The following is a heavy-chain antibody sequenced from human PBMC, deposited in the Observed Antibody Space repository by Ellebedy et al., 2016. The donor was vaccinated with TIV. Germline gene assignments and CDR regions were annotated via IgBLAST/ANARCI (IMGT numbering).Heavy chain of an antibody. J-gene: IGHJ6*02. Sequence: ASVKVSCKASGYTFTGYYMHWVRQAPGQGLEWMGGIIPIFGTANYAQKFQGRVTITADESTSTAYMELSSLRSEDTAVYYCARDPVGTMIVVVTPYGTDVWGQGTTVTVSS. V-gene: IGHV1-69*13. D-gene: IGHD3-22*01. CDR1: GYTFTGYY. CDR2: IIPIFGTA. CDR3: ARDPVGTMIVVVTPYGTDV.